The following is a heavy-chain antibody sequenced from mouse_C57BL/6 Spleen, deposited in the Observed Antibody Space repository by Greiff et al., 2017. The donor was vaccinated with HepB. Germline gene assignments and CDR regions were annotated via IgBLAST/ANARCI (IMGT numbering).Heavy chain of an antibody. V-gene: IGHV1-55*01. D-gene: IGHD2-5*01. J-gene: IGHJ4*01. Sequence: VQLQESGAELVKPGASVKMSCKASGYTFTSYWITWVKQRPGQGLEWIGDIYPGSGSTNYNEKFKSKATLTVDTSSSTAYMQLSSLTSEDSAVYYCARRGSNYGARDYWGQGTSVTVSS. CDR3: ARRGSNYGARDY. CDR1: GYTFTSYW. CDR2: IYPGSGST.